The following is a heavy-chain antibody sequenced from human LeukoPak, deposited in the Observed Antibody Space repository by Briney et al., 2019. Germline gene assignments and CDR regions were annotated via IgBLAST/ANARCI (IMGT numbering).Heavy chain of an antibody. D-gene: IGHD3-22*01. J-gene: IGHJ5*02. CDR3: ARVDYDSSA. V-gene: IGHV3-48*01. CDR1: GFTFSSYS. Sequence: TGGSLRLSCAASGFTFSSYSMNWVRQAPGKGLEWVSYISSSSSTIYYADSVKGRFTISRDNAKNSLYLKMNSLRAEDTAVYYCARVDYDSSAWGQGTLVTVSS. CDR2: ISSSSSTI.